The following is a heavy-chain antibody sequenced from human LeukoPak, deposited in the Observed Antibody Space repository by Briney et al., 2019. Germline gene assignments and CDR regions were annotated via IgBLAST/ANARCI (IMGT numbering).Heavy chain of an antibody. CDR1: GGTFSSYA. D-gene: IGHD3-16*01. CDR2: IIPIFGIA. CDR3: ARGPEGGGI. Sequence: SVKVSCKASGGTFSSYAVSWVRQAPGQGLEWMGRIIPIFGIANYAQKFQGRVTITADKSTSTAYMELSSLRSEDTAVYYCARGPEGGGIWGQGTLVTVSS. V-gene: IGHV1-69*04. J-gene: IGHJ4*02.